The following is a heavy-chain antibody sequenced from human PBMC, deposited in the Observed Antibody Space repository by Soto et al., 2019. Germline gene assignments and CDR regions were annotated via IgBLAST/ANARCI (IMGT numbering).Heavy chain of an antibody. CDR3: AIRQISPPTRRSASARRGMDV. Sequence: GGSLRLSCAGSGFTFNNYGMHWVRQAPGKGLEWVAVIWNDGNGYYYANSVKGRLTISRDNTKKTLYLQMSSLRADDTAVYYFAIRQISPPTRRSASARRGMDVWGQGTTVTISS. V-gene: IGHV3-33*01. CDR1: GFTFNNYG. D-gene: IGHD6-13*01. J-gene: IGHJ6*02. CDR2: IWNDGNGY.